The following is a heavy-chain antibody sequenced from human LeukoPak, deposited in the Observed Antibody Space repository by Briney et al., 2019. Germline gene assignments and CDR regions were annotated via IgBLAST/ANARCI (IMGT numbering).Heavy chain of an antibody. Sequence: PSETLSLTCTVSGGSISSYYWSWVRQPPGKGLEWIVYIYYSGSTNYNPSLKSRVTISLDTSENQFSLKLSSVTAADTAVYYCASFSDYGGNFFDYWGQGTLVTVSS. V-gene: IGHV4-59*08. D-gene: IGHD4-23*01. J-gene: IGHJ4*02. CDR3: ASFSDYGGNFFDY. CDR2: IYYSGST. CDR1: GGSISSYY.